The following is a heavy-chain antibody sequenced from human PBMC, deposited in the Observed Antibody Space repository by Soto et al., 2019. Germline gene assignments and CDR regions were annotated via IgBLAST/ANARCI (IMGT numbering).Heavy chain of an antibody. D-gene: IGHD2-15*01. CDR2: IDPNDSNT. CDR3: PRLALFFSGGTSSSRHYYALDV. J-gene: IGHJ6*02. Sequence: PGESLKISCKGSGYNFPNYWIAWVRQMPGKDLEGMGMIDPNDSNTNYSPSFQGHVTISADKSSSTAYLQWRLKASHPATYYCPRLALFFSGGTSSSRHYYALDVWRQGTTATVSS. CDR1: GYNFPNYW. V-gene: IGHV5-10-1*01.